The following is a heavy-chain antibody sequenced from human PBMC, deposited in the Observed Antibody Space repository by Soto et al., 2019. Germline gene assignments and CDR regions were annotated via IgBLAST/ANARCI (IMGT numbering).Heavy chain of an antibody. J-gene: IGHJ5*02. CDR2: ISGSGGST. CDR3: AKNGCGGDCYSSVAGNWFDP. V-gene: IGHV3-23*01. CDR1: GFTFSGNV. Sequence: GSLRLSCVASGFTFSGNVMSWVRQAPGKGLEWISIISGSGGSTYYADSVKGRFTISRDNSNNTLYLQMHSLTAADTAVYYCAKNGCGGDCYSSVAGNWFDPWGQGTLVTVSS. D-gene: IGHD2-21*02.